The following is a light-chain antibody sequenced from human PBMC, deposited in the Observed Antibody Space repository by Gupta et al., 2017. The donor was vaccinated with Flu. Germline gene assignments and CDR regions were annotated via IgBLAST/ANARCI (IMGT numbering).Light chain of an antibody. J-gene: IGKJ2*01. CDR2: AAS. Sequence: DRVTSTCRAREGISSRLAWYRPEPGRARKLLIYAASSVQSGVPARFSGSRSETEFTLTSGSLQPEDFATYSGQQLNGYPRTFGQGTKLEIK. V-gene: IGKV1-9*01. CDR1: EGISSR. CDR3: QQLNGYPRT.